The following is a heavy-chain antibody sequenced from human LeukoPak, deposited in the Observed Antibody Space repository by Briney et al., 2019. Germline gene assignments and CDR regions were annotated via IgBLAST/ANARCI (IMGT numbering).Heavy chain of an antibody. Sequence: GESLKISCKGSGYSFNIYWIGWVRQMPGKGLQWMGIIYPGDSDTRYSPSFQGQVTISADKSISTAYLQWSSLKASDTAIYYRARRGSGDGRDYWGQGTLVTVSS. CDR1: GYSFNIYW. CDR3: ARRGSGDGRDY. V-gene: IGHV5-51*01. J-gene: IGHJ4*02. D-gene: IGHD5-24*01. CDR2: IYPGDSDT.